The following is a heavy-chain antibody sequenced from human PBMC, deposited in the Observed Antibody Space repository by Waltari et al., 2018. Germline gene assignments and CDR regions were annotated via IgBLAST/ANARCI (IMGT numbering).Heavy chain of an antibody. CDR1: GGSTSNNY. D-gene: IGHD5-18*01. J-gene: IGHJ2*01. V-gene: IGHV4-59*01. CDR3: ARFNQYSSSKYFDV. CDR2: FYYTGST. Sequence: QLQLQESGPGVVKPSETLSLTCHVSGGSTSNNYWGWIRQSPGTGLESIGFFYYTGSTIYNPPLESRATISVDRSKSQVSLTLTSVTTEDTAVYFCARFNQYSSSKYFDVWGRGMLVTVSS.